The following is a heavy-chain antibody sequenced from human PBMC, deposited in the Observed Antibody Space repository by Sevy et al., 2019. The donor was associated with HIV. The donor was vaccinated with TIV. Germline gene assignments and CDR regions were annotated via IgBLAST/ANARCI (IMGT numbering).Heavy chain of an antibody. D-gene: IGHD1-26*01. CDR3: AGENAWGRGYS. V-gene: IGHV4-59*08. J-gene: IGHJ4*02. CDR1: GGSITSLY. Sequence: SETLSLTCTVSGGSITSLYWNWIRQPPGKGLDWIANIYYNGHINYNPSLKSRVTLSLDTSKNHYSLRLSPVTAADTAMYYCAGENAWGRGYSWGQGTLVTVSS. CDR2: IYYNGHI.